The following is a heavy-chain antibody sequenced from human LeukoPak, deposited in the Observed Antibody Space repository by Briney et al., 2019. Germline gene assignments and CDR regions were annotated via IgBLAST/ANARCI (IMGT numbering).Heavy chain of an antibody. CDR3: ARGQVPAARGYNWFDP. D-gene: IGHD2-2*01. J-gene: IGHJ5*02. CDR2: INARGDT. CDR1: GWSFNDYY. V-gene: IGHV4-34*01. Sequence: SETLSLTCAVYGWSFNDYYWNWIRQPPGKGLDWIGEINARGDTNFNPSLKSRVTISVDTSKKQFSLRLTSMIAADTAVYYCARGQVPAARGYNWFDPWGQGTLVTVSS.